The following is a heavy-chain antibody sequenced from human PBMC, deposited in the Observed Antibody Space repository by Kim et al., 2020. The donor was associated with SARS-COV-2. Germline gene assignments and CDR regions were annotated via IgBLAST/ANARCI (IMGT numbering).Heavy chain of an antibody. D-gene: IGHD3-3*01. Sequence: GGSLRLSCAASGFTFSSYSMNWVRQAPGKGLEWVSYISSSSSTIYYADSVKGRFTISRDNAKNSLYLQMNSLRDEDTAVYYCARDYNRGLFGVVIISPSNGMDVWGQGTTVTVSS. CDR1: GFTFSSYS. J-gene: IGHJ6*02. CDR3: ARDYNRGLFGVVIISPSNGMDV. CDR2: ISSSSSTI. V-gene: IGHV3-48*02.